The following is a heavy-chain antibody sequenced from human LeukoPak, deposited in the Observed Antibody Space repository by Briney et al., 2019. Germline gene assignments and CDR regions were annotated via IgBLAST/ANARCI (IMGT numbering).Heavy chain of an antibody. Sequence: ASVKVSCKASGYTFTSYYMHWVRQAPGQGLEWMGIINPSGGSTSYAQKFQGRVTMTRDTSTSTVYMELSSLRSEDTAVYYCARSIVAVAGRRAFDIWGQGTMVTVSS. CDR1: GYTFTSYY. D-gene: IGHD6-19*01. J-gene: IGHJ3*02. CDR2: INPSGGST. CDR3: ARSIVAVAGRRAFDI. V-gene: IGHV1-46*01.